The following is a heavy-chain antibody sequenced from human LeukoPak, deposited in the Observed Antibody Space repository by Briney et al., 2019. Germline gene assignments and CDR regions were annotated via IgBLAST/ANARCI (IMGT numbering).Heavy chain of an antibody. CDR3: AEDASPGGITFFGVVISNSFDY. D-gene: IGHD3-3*01. Sequence: GGSLRLSCAASGFTFSSYAMSWVRQAPGKGLEWVSAISGSGGSTYYADSVKGRFTISRVNSKNTLYLQITSLRAEDTAVYYCAEDASPGGITFFGVVISNSFDYWGQGTLVTVSS. CDR1: GFTFSSYA. V-gene: IGHV3-23*01. J-gene: IGHJ4*02. CDR2: ISGSGGST.